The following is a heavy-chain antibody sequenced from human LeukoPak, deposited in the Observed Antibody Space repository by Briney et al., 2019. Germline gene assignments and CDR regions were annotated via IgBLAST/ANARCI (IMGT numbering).Heavy chain of an antibody. CDR1: GYTFTVYY. CDR3: ARAHFWSGYTPLDV. CDR2: INPNSGVT. V-gene: IGHV1-2*02. J-gene: IGHJ6*02. D-gene: IGHD3-3*02. Sequence: ASVKVSCKTSGYTFTVYYLHWVRQAPGQGPXXXXXINPNSGVTNYAQRFLGRVTMTRDTSISTTYMELSRLRSDDTAVYYCARAHFWSGYTPLDVWGQGTTVTVSS.